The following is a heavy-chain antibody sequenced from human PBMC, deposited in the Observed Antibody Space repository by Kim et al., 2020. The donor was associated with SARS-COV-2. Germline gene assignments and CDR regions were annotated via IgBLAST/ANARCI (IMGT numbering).Heavy chain of an antibody. CDR3: ARSAGPYDYYFDY. CDR1: GYKFISYW. J-gene: IGHJ4*02. V-gene: IGHV5-51*01. Sequence: GESLKISCKGSGYKFISYWITWVRQMPGKGLEWMGIIYPGDSDIRYSPSFQGQVNISADKSTTTAYLQWSRLKASDTAIYYCARSAGPYDYYFDYWGQGT. D-gene: IGHD3-16*01. CDR2: IYPGDSDI.